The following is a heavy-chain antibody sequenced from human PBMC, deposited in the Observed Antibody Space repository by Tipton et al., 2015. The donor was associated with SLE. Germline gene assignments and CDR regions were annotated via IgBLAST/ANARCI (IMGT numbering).Heavy chain of an antibody. J-gene: IGHJ5*02. D-gene: IGHD2-15*01. V-gene: IGHV4-61*02. CDR2: IYTNGST. CDR3: ARGLPFDP. Sequence: TLSLTCTVSGGSISSGSYYWSWIRQPAGRGLEWIGRIYTNGSTNYNPSLKSRVIISVDTSKNQFSLKLSSMTVADTAVYYCARGLPFDPWGQGTLVTVSS. CDR1: GGSISSGSYY.